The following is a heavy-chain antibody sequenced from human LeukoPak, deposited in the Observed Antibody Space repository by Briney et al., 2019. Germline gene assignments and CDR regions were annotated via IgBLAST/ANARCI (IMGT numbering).Heavy chain of an antibody. CDR2: INPNSGGT. CDR3: ARERVAGHDY. CDR1: GYTFTGYY. J-gene: IGHJ4*02. Sequence: ASVKVSCKASGYTFTGYYMHWVRQAPGQGLEWMGRINPNSGGTNYSQKFHGSVTMTRDTSISTAYMELSRLRSDDTAVYYCARERVAGHDYWGQGTLVTVSS. V-gene: IGHV1-2*06. D-gene: IGHD6-19*01.